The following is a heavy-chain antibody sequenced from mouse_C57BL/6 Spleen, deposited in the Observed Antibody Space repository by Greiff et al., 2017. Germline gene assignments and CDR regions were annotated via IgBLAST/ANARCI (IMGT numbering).Heavy chain of an antibody. D-gene: IGHD2-4*01. CDR1: GYTFTSYW. V-gene: IGHV1-7*01. J-gene: IGHJ4*01. CDR3: ARDDYVGDYAMDY. Sequence: QVHVKQSGAELAKPGASVKLSCKASGYTFTSYWMHWVQQRPGQGLEWIGYINPSSGYTKYNQKFKDKATLTADKSSSKAYMQLSSLTYEDSAVYYCARDDYVGDYAMDYWGQGTSVTVSS. CDR2: INPSSGYT.